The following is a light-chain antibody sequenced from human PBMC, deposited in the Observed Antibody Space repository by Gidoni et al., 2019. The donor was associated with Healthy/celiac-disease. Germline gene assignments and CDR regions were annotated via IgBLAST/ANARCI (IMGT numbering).Light chain of an antibody. Sequence: DIQMTQSPSSLSASVGDRVTITCLACQGLSNSLAWYQQKPGKAPKLLLYAASRLESGVPSRFSGSGSGTDYTLTISSLQPEDFATYYCQQYYSTPLLTFGGGTKVEIK. CDR1: QGLSNS. J-gene: IGKJ4*01. CDR3: QQYYSTPLLT. V-gene: IGKV1-NL1*01. CDR2: AAS.